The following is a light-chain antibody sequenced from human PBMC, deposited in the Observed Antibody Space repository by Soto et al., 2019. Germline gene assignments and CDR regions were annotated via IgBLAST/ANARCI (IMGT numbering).Light chain of an antibody. CDR1: QSVSSSY. CDR3: QQYDSSAPMYT. J-gene: IGKJ2*01. V-gene: IGKV3-20*01. Sequence: EIGLTQSPGTLSLSPGERATLSCRASQSVSSSYLAWYQHKPGQAPRLLIYGASTRATGIPDRFSGSGSGTDFTLTISRLEPEDFAVYYCQQYDSSAPMYTFGQGTKLEI. CDR2: GAS.